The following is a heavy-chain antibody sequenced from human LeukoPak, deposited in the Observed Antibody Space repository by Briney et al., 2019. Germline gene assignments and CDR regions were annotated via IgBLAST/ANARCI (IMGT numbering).Heavy chain of an antibody. D-gene: IGHD2-2*01. CDR2: IYYSGST. CDR1: GGSISSGDYY. Sequence: SQTLSLTCTVSGGSISSGDYYWSWIRQPPGKGLEWIGYIYYSGSTYYNPSLKSRVTISVDTSKNQFSLKLSSVTAADTAVYYCARVVVPAAHNWFDPWGQGTLVTVSS. J-gene: IGHJ5*02. V-gene: IGHV4-30-4*08. CDR3: ARVVVPAAHNWFDP.